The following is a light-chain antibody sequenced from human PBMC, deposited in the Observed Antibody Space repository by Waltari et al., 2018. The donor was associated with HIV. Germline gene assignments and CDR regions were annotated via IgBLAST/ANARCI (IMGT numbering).Light chain of an antibody. Sequence: QSVLTQPPSVSAPPGQRVTISCLGSSSNTGPGYDVHWYQQLPGAAPKLLIYGNTNRPSGVPDRFSGSKSGTSASLAITGLQAEDEADYYCQSYDNSLKVFGGGTKLTVL. CDR2: GNT. J-gene: IGLJ3*02. V-gene: IGLV1-40*01. CDR1: SSNTGPGYD. CDR3: QSYDNSLKV.